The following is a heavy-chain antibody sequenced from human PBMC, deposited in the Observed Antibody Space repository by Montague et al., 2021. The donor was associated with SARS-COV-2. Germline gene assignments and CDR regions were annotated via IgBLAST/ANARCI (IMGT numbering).Heavy chain of an antibody. CDR3: ATRYYSDTRASNGFY. CDR2: HSRST. Sequence: HSRSTNYNPSFKSRVTISADKSTNQFSLRLTSVTAADTAVFYCATRYYSDTRASNGFYWGQEALVTVSS. V-gene: IGHV4-4*02. J-gene: IGHJ4*02. D-gene: IGHD2-8*01.